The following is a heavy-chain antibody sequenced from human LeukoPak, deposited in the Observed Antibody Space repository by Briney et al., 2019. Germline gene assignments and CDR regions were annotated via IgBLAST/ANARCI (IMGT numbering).Heavy chain of an antibody. D-gene: IGHD3-22*01. J-gene: IGHJ5*02. CDR1: AYSFTNYW. CDR3: ARHSSVLNSFDP. Sequence: GESLRISCKGSAYSFTNYWISWVRQMPGKGLEWMGRIDAGDSQTNYSPSFQGHVTISADKSISTAYLQWSSLKASDTAMYYCARHSSVLNSFDPWGQGTLVTVSS. V-gene: IGHV5-10-1*01. CDR2: IDAGDSQT.